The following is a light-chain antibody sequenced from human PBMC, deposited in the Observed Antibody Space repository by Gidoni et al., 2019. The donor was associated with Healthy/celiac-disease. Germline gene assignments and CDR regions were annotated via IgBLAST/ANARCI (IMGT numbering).Light chain of an antibody. CDR1: QSVSSY. CDR3: QPLRNQFT. Sequence: EIVLTQSPATLALSPGERATLSCRASQSVSSYLAWYQQKPGQAPRLLIYDASNRAAGLAARFSGSGCGTDFTLTISSLEPEVCAYYYCQPLRNQFTFGPGTKVDIK. V-gene: IGKV3-11*01. CDR2: DAS. J-gene: IGKJ3*01.